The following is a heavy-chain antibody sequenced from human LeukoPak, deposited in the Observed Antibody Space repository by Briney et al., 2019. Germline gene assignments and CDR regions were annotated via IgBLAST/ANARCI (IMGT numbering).Heavy chain of an antibody. CDR2: IFWNDDE. D-gene: IGHD3/OR15-3a*01. J-gene: IGHJ4*02. CDR3: AHSMIYVAPRVFDY. CDR1: GVSLSTSGVG. V-gene: IGHV2-5*01. Sequence: ESGPTLVNPTQTLTLTCTFSGVSLSTSGVGVGWVRQPPGKALEWLALIFWNDDEFYSPSLKTRLTITKDTSKNQVVLTMINVDPVDTATYHCAHSMIYVAPRVFDYWGPGTLVTVSS.